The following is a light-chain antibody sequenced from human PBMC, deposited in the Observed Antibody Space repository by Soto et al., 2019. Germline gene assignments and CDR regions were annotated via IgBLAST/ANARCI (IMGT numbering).Light chain of an antibody. CDR1: QSISNS. CDR2: PAS. V-gene: IGKV1-27*01. Sequence: DIQMTQSPSSLSASLGDRVTITCRASQSISNSLSWYQQKPGKVPKLLIYPASTFQSGVPARFSGRGFGTDFTLTITSLQPEDVATYYCQKYDSAPLTFGGGTKVEIK. J-gene: IGKJ4*01. CDR3: QKYDSAPLT.